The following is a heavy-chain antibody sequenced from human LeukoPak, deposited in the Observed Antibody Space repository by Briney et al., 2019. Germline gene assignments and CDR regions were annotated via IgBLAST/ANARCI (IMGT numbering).Heavy chain of an antibody. CDR2: INSDGSST. J-gene: IGHJ4*02. D-gene: IGHD3-22*01. CDR1: GFTFSSYW. Sequence: PGGSLRLSCAASGFTFSSYWMHWVRQAPGKGLVWVSRINSDGSSTSYADSVKGRFPISRDNAKNTLYLQMNSLRAEDTAVYYCASSSQYYYDSSDLDYWGQGTLVTVSS. CDR3: ASSSQYYYDSSDLDY. V-gene: IGHV3-74*01.